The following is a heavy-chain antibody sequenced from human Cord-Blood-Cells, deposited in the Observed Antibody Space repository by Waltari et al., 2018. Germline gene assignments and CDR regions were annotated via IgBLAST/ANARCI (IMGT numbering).Heavy chain of an antibody. Sequence: QVQLVQSGAEVKKPGSSVKVSCKASGGTFGSYAISWVRQAPGQGLEWMGGSSPIFGTANYAQKFQGRVTITADESTSTAYMERSSLRSEDTAVYYCATNPPIYWYFDLWGRGTLVTVSS. CDR3: ATNPPIYWYFDL. CDR2: SSPIFGTA. V-gene: IGHV1-69*12. CDR1: GGTFGSYA. J-gene: IGHJ2*01.